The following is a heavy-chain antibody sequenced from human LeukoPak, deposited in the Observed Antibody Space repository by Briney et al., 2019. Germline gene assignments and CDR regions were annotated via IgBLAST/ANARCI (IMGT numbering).Heavy chain of an antibody. CDR2: IYPGDSDT. Sequence: GECLKISCKASGYSFTTYWIGWVRQMPGKGLEWMGIIYPGDSDTKYSPSFQGQVTISADKSISTAYLQWSSLKASDTAMYYCARHGGGYCRTTSCYLFDPWGQGTLVTVSS. J-gene: IGHJ5*02. D-gene: IGHD2-2*01. CDR3: ARHGGGYCRTTSCYLFDP. V-gene: IGHV5-51*01. CDR1: GYSFTTYW.